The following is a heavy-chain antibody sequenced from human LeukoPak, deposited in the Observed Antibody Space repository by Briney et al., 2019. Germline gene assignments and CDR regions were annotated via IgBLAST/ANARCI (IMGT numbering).Heavy chain of an antibody. V-gene: IGHV3-23*01. CDR2: ISGRGGST. J-gene: IGHJ4*02. CDR1: GFTFSSYA. D-gene: IGHD2-2*01. Sequence: GGSLRLSCAASGFTFSSYAMGWVRQAPGKGLEWVSGISGRGGSTYYADSVKGRFTISRDNSKNTLYLQMNSLRAEDTAVYYCAPYLGYCSSTSRPFDYWGQGTLVTVSS. CDR3: APYLGYCSSTSRPFDY.